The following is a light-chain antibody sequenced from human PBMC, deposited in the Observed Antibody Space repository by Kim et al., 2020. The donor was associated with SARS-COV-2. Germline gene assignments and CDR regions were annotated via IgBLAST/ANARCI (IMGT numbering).Light chain of an antibody. V-gene: IGLV2-14*03. CDR2: DVT. CDR1: SSDIGHYYY. J-gene: IGLJ1*01. Sequence: GQSITLSCTGTSSDIGHYYYVSWFQQHPGKAPKLIIYDVTKRPSGVSNRFSGSKSAYTASLTISGLQAEDEADYYCFSYTTIYTYVIGTGTKVTVL. CDR3: FSYTTIYTYV.